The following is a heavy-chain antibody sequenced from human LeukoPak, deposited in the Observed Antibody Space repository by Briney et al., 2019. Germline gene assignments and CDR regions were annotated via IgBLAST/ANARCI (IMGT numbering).Heavy chain of an antibody. CDR3: ARGSRSVAAMEEY. Sequence: PSETLSLTCTVSGGSIISYYWIWIRQPAGKGLEWIGRIYTSGSTNYNPSLKSRVTISVDKSKNQFPLKLSSVTAADTAVYYCARGSRSVAAMEEYWGQGTLVTVSS. D-gene: IGHD2-2*01. CDR2: IYTSGST. V-gene: IGHV4-4*07. J-gene: IGHJ4*02. CDR1: GGSIISYY.